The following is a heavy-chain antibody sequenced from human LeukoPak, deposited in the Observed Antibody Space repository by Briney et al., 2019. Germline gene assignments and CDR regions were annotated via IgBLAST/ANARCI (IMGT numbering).Heavy chain of an antibody. CDR3: ARQYYYGSGTDY. J-gene: IGHJ4*02. V-gene: IGHV4-39*01. CDR1: GGSISSSSYY. CDR2: IYYSGST. Sequence: SETLSLTCTVSGGSISSSSYYWGWIRQPPGKGLEWIGSIYYSGSTYYNPSLKSRVTISVDTSKSQFSLKLSSVTAADTAVYYCARQYYYGSGTDYWGQGTLVTVSS. D-gene: IGHD3-10*01.